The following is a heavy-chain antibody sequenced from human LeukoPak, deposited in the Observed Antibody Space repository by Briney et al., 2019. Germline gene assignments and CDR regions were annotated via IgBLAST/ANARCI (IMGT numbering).Heavy chain of an antibody. V-gene: IGHV3-30*02. CDR1: GFSFSNYG. J-gene: IGHJ4*02. D-gene: IGHD3-10*01. Sequence: GGSLRLSCAASGFSFSNYGMHWVRQAPDKGLEWVAFIRYDGSNKYYADSVKGRFTISRDNSKNTLYLQMNSLRAEDTAVYYCAKRGVRELDFGYWGQGTLVTVSS. CDR2: IRYDGSNK. CDR3: AKRGVRELDFGY.